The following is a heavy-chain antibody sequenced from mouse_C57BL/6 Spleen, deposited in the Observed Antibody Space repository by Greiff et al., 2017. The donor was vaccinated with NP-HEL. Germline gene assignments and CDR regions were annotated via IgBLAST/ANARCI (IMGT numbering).Heavy chain of an antibody. V-gene: IGHV1-74*01. D-gene: IGHD3-2*02. CDR1: GYTFTSYW. CDR3: AMQLRLRHYAMDC. J-gene: IGHJ4*01. Sequence: VQLQQSGAELVRPGASVKVSCKASGYTFTSYWMHWVKQRPGQGLEWIGRIHPSDSDTYYNQKFKGKATLTVDKSSSTAYMQLSSLTSEDSAVYYCAMQLRLRHYAMDCRGKGSSGTVSS. CDR2: IHPSDSDT.